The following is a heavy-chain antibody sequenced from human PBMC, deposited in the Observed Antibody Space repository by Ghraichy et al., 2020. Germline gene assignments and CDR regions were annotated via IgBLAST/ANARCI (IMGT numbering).Heavy chain of an antibody. V-gene: IGHV3-11*01. Sequence: GGSLRLSCAASGFTFSDYYMSWIRQAPGKGLEWVSYITSSGNITYYADSVKGRFTISRDNAKNSLYLQMNSLRAEDTAVYYCASASSLAVAGQFDYWGQGTLVTVSS. D-gene: IGHD6-19*01. CDR2: ITSSGNIT. J-gene: IGHJ4*02. CDR1: GFTFSDYY. CDR3: ASASSLAVAGQFDY.